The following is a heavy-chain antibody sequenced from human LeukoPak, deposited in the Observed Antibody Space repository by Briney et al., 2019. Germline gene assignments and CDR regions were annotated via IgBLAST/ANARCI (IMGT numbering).Heavy chain of an antibody. CDR1: GGSISSYY. V-gene: IGHV4-59*01. Sequence: SETLSLTCTVSGGSISSYYWSWIRQPPGKGLEWIGYIYYSGSTNYNPSLMSRVTISVDTSKNQFSLKLSSVTAADTAVYYCARIESSSWYEIFDYWGQGTLVTVSS. CDR2: IYYSGST. J-gene: IGHJ4*02. CDR3: ARIESSSWYEIFDY. D-gene: IGHD6-13*01.